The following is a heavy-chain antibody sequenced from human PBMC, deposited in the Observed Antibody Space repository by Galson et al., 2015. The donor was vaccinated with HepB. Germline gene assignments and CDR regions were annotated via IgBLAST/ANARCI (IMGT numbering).Heavy chain of an antibody. CDR3: ARDRVYGDYDVYWYFDL. D-gene: IGHD4-17*01. Sequence: SVKVSCKASGGTFNSYTINWVRQAPGQGLEWMGRIIPILGVTNDAQKFQGRVTMTTDTSTSTAYMELRSLRSDDTAVYYCARDRVYGDYDVYWYFDLWGRGTLVTVSS. CDR2: IIPILGVT. CDR1: GGTFNSYT. V-gene: IGHV1-69*04. J-gene: IGHJ2*01.